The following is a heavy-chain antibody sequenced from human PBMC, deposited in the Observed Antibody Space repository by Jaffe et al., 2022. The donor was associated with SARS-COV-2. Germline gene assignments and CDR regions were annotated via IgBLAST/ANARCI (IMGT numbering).Heavy chain of an antibody. CDR3: ARESQEDIVVVVAATRPYYYYGMDV. Sequence: QVQLVQSGAEVKKPGSSVKVSCKASGGTFSSYAISWVRQAPGQGLEWMGGIIPIFGTANYAQKFQGRVTITADESTSTAYMELSSLRSEDTAVYYCARESQEDIVVVVAATRPYYYYGMDVWGQGTTVTVSS. D-gene: IGHD2-15*01. CDR1: GGTFSSYA. CDR2: IIPIFGTA. J-gene: IGHJ6*02. V-gene: IGHV1-69*01.